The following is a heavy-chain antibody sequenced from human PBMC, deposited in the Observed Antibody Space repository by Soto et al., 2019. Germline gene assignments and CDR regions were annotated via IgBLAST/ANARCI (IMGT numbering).Heavy chain of an antibody. J-gene: IGHJ6*02. V-gene: IGHV1-69*01. CDR3: ARNEYSTTFYYSGMDV. CDR1: GGTFSSYA. CDR2: IIPIFGTA. D-gene: IGHD6-6*01. Sequence: QVQLVQSGAEVKKPGSSVKVSCKASGGTFSSYAITWVRQAPGQGLEWMGRIIPIFGTANYNQKFQGRVTITADEPTSTAYMELSSLRSEDTAGYYCARNEYSTTFYYSGMDVWGQGTTVTVSS.